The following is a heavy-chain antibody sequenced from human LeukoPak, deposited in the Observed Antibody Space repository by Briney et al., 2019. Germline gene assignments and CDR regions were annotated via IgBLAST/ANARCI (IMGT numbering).Heavy chain of an antibody. V-gene: IGHV4-34*01. CDR1: GGSFSGYF. Sequence: SETLSLTCGVYGGSFSGYFWSWIRQTPGTGLEWIGDINHGGNTNYNPSLKSRVTISVDTSKNQFSLKLSSVTAADTAVYYCARCLPGQAEITMLQNWFDPWGRGTLVTVSS. D-gene: IGHD3-10*01. CDR3: ARCLPGQAEITMLQNWFDP. J-gene: IGHJ5*02. CDR2: INHGGNT.